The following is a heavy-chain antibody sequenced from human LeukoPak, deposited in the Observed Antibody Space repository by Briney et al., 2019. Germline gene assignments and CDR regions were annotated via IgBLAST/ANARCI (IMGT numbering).Heavy chain of an antibody. D-gene: IGHD1-26*01. CDR1: GFTFRSYG. CDR2: ISYDGNNK. Sequence: GGSLRLSCAASGFTFRSYGMHWVRQAPGKGLEWVALISYDGNNKYYADSVKGRFTISRDNSKNTLYLQMNSLRAEDTAVYYCARGGSYLSAFDIWGQGTMVTVSS. V-gene: IGHV3-30*03. CDR3: ARGGSYLSAFDI. J-gene: IGHJ3*02.